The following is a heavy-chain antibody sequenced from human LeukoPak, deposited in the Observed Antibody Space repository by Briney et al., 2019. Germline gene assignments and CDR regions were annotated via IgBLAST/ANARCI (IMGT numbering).Heavy chain of an antibody. Sequence: ASVKVSCKASGYTFTNYYIHWVRQAPGQGLEWMELINPSGGSTSYAQKFQGRVTMTRDMSTSTVYMELSSLRSEDTAVYYCARGPGVVDTAMPLDYWGQGTLVTVSS. CDR2: INPSGGST. J-gene: IGHJ4*02. CDR3: ARGPGVVDTAMPLDY. CDR1: GYTFTNYY. D-gene: IGHD5-18*01. V-gene: IGHV1-46*01.